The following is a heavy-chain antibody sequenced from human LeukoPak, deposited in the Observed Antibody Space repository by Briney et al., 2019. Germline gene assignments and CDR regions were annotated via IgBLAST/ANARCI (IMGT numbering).Heavy chain of an antibody. CDR1: GFTFSSYA. D-gene: IGHD6-13*01. V-gene: IGHV3-23*01. Sequence: GGSLRLSCAASGFTFSSYAMSWVRQAPGKGLEWVSAISGSGGSTYYADSVKGRFTISRDNSKNTLYLQMNSLRAEDTAVYYCAKVGVMGSSCQTTDAFDIWGQGTMVTVSS. J-gene: IGHJ3*02. CDR3: AKVGVMGSSCQTTDAFDI. CDR2: ISGSGGST.